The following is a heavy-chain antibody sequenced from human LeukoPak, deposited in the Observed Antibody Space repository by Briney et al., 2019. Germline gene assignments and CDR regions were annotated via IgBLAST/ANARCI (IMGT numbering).Heavy chain of an antibody. J-gene: IGHJ3*02. CDR1: GFTFSSYS. V-gene: IGHV3-21*01. CDR2: ISSSSSYI. D-gene: IGHD3-3*01. Sequence: PGGSLRLSCAASGFTFSSYSMNWVRQAPGKRLEWVSSISSSSSYIYYADSVKGRFTISRDNAKNSLYLQMNSLRAEDTAVYYCWGYDFWSGDAFDIWGQGTMVTVSS. CDR3: WGYDFWSGDAFDI.